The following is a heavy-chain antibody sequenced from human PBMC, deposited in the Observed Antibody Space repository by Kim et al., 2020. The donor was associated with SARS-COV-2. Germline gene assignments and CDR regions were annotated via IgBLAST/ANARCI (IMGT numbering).Heavy chain of an antibody. CDR1: GFTFTSSA. J-gene: IGHJ4*02. CDR3: AASRPNIWEPLDY. Sequence: SVKVSCKASGFTFTSSAVQWVRQARGQRLEWIGWIVVGSGNTNYAQKFQERVTITRDMSTSTAYMELSSLRSEDTAVYYCAASRPNIWEPLDYWGQGTLVTVSS. CDR2: IVVGSGNT. V-gene: IGHV1-58*01. D-gene: IGHD1-26*01.